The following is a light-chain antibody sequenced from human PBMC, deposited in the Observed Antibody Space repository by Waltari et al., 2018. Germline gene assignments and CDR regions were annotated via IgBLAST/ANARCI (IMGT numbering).Light chain of an antibody. CDR2: RNS. J-gene: IGLJ2*01. CDR1: NSHIVAGYY. Sequence: QSVLTQPPPASGAPGQRVTISCTGSNSHIVAGYYVHWYQQLPGTAPKLLIFRNSHWPSGVPDRFSGSRSGTSASLAITGLQADDEAIYYCQSYDNTLSVVFGGGTKVTVL. V-gene: IGLV1-40*01. CDR3: QSYDNTLSVV.